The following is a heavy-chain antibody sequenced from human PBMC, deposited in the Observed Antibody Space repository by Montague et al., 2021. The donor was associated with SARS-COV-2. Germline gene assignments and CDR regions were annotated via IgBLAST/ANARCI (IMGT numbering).Heavy chain of an antibody. CDR2: IYSGGSST. Sequence: SLRLSCAASGFTFSNYAMSWVLQAPGKGLEWVSVIYSGGSSTYYADSVKGRFTISRDNSKNTLYLQMNSLRAEDTAVYYCAKDPHYDFWSGYYFDYWGQGTLVTVSS. V-gene: IGHV3-23*03. J-gene: IGHJ4*02. CDR3: AKDPHYDFWSGYYFDY. CDR1: GFTFSNYA. D-gene: IGHD3-3*01.